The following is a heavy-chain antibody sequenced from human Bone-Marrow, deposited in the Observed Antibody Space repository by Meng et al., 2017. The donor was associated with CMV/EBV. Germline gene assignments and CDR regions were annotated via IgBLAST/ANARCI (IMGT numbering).Heavy chain of an antibody. D-gene: IGHD1-26*01. CDR3: AKAGGSLGEADY. V-gene: IGHV3-30*02. J-gene: IGHJ4*02. Sequence: GESLKIPCAASGFTFSSYGMHWVRQAPGKGLEWVAFIRYDGSNKYYADSVKGRFTISRENSKNTLYLQMNSLRAEDTAVYYCAKAGGSLGEADYWGQGKLV. CDR2: IRYDGSNK. CDR1: GFTFSSYG.